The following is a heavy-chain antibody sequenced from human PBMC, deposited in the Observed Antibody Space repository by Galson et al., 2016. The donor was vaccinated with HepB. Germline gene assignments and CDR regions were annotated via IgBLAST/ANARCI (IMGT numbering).Heavy chain of an antibody. CDR1: GFTFSNYG. Sequence: SLRLSCAASGFTFSNYGMHWVRQAPGKGLEWVALISYDGRNKYYADSVKGRFTISRDNSKNTVYLQMNNLRAEDTAVYYCAKDAIQGWCRDCDNDYWGQGTLVSVSS. CDR2: ISYDGRNK. J-gene: IGHJ4*02. D-gene: IGHD2-21*02. V-gene: IGHV3-30*18. CDR3: AKDAIQGWCRDCDNDY.